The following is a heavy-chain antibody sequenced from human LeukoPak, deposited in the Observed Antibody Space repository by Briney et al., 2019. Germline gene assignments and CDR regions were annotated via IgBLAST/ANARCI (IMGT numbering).Heavy chain of an antibody. Sequence: SVMVSCKASGGTFSSYAISWVRQAPGQGLEWMGGIIPIFGTANYAQKFQGRVTITADESTSTAYMELSSLRSEDTAVYYCARGGGSYSNFDYWGQGTLVTVSS. V-gene: IGHV1-69*13. CDR3: ARGGGSYSNFDY. CDR1: GGTFSSYA. J-gene: IGHJ4*02. D-gene: IGHD1-26*01. CDR2: IIPIFGTA.